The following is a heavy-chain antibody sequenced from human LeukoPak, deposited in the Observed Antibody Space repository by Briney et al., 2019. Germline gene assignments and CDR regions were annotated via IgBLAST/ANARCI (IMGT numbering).Heavy chain of an antibody. D-gene: IGHD3-10*01. CDR1: GYRFSKYW. CDR2: IYPGDSDT. V-gene: IGHV5-51*01. Sequence: GESLKISWKGFGYRFSKYWSVWLRQIPGRGREGIGIIYPGDSDTRYSPSFQGQVTISADKSISTAYLQWSSMKASDTAMYYCARHGYGYYGSGGLDYWGQGTLVTASS. CDR3: ARHGYGYYGSGGLDY. J-gene: IGHJ4*02.